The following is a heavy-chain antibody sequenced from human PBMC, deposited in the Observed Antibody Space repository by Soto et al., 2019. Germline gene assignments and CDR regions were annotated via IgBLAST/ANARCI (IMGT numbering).Heavy chain of an antibody. Sequence: SVKVSCKASGFTFTSSAVQWVRQARGQRLEWIGWIVVGSGNTNYAQKFQERVTITRDMSTSTAYMELSSLRSEDTAVYYCAADYPSSWYVDYYGMDVWGQGTTVTVSS. D-gene: IGHD6-13*01. CDR3: AADYPSSWYVDYYGMDV. V-gene: IGHV1-58*01. CDR2: IVVGSGNT. J-gene: IGHJ6*02. CDR1: GFTFTSSA.